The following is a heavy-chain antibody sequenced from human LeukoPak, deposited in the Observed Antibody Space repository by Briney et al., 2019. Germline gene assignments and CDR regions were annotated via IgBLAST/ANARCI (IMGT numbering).Heavy chain of an antibody. CDR3: ARDPNYGSGSYYIGLDYMDV. D-gene: IGHD3-10*01. V-gene: IGHV3-11*04. CDR1: GFTFSDYY. J-gene: IGHJ6*03. CDR2: ISSSGSTI. Sequence: GGSLRLSCAASGFTFSDYYMSWIRQAPGKGLEWVSYISSSGSTIYYAVSVKGRFTISRDNAKNSLYLQMNSLRAEDTAVYYCARDPNYGSGSYYIGLDYMDVWGKGTTVTVSS.